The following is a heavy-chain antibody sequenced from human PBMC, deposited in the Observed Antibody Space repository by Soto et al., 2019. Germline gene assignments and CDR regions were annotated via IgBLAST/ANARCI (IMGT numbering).Heavy chain of an antibody. CDR1: GFTFSDYY. CDR3: VREARLADV. CDR2: ISGGSSGT. V-gene: IGHV3-11*06. J-gene: IGHJ6*02. Sequence: GGSLRLSCAASGFTFSDYYMNWIRQAPGKGLEWLSYISGGSSGTNYADSVKGRFTISRDNAKNSLYLQMNSLRVEDTAVYYCVREARLADVWGQGTMVTVSS. D-gene: IGHD6-25*01.